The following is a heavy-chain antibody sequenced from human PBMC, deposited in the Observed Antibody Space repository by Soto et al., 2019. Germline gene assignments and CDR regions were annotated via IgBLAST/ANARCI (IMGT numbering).Heavy chain of an antibody. V-gene: IGHV1-3*01. CDR3: ASGGYGDWDFDF. J-gene: IGHJ4*02. CDR1: GETFTSYA. Sequence: PAKARSKASGETFTSYAMHWARQATGQRLEWMGWINAGNGNTKYSQKFQGRVTITRDTSASTAYMELSSLRSEDTAVYYCASGGYGDWDFDFWGQGTLVTVSS. D-gene: IGHD2-21*01. CDR2: INAGNGNT.